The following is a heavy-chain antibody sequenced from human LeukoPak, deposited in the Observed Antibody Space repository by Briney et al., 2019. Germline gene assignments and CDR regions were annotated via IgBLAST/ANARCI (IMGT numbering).Heavy chain of an antibody. D-gene: IGHD3-22*01. V-gene: IGHV3-21*04. CDR2: ISSGSTYR. CDR1: GFTFSHYT. CDR3: AKDLPVYSSGYYYPNYFDY. J-gene: IGHJ4*02. Sequence: SGGSLRLSCSASGFTFSHYTMNWVRQAPGKGLEWVSSISSGSTYRNYAASVKGRFTISRDNARNSMYLQMSSLRAEDTAVYYCAKDLPVYSSGYYYPNYFDYWGQGTLVTVSS.